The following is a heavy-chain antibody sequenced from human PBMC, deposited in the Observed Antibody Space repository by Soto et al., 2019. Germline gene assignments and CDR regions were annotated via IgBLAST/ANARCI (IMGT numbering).Heavy chain of an antibody. V-gene: IGHV3-30-3*01. D-gene: IGHD2-2*01. Sequence: GGSLRLSCAASGFTFSSYAMHWVRQAPGKGLEWVAVISYDGSNKYYADSVKGRFTISRDNSKNTLYLQMNSLRAEDTAVYYCARDICTLYASSTSCYDGLGGGGMDVWGQGTTVTVSS. J-gene: IGHJ6*02. CDR2: ISYDGSNK. CDR3: ARDICTLYASSTSCYDGLGGGGMDV. CDR1: GFTFSSYA.